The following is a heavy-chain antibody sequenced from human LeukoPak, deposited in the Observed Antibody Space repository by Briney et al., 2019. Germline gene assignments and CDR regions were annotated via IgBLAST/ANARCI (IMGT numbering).Heavy chain of an antibody. CDR3: ARDYGDYYFDY. J-gene: IGHJ4*02. CDR2: ISSSSSYI. V-gene: IGHV3-21*01. D-gene: IGHD4-17*01. CDR1: GFTFSSYS. Sequence: GGSLRLSCAASGFTFSSYSMNWVRQAPGKGPEWVSSISSSSSYIYYADPVKGRFTISRDNAKNSLYLQMNSLRAEDTAVYYCARDYGDYYFDYWGQGTLVTVSS.